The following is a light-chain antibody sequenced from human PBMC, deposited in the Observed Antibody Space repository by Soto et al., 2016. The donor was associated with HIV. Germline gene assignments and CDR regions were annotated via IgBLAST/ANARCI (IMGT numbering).Light chain of an antibody. J-gene: IGKJ3*01. CDR1: QRISNY. Sequence: DIQMTQSPSSLSTSVGDRVTITCRASQRISNYLAWFQQKPGKVPKRLIYAASSLQSGVPSRFSGSGSGTEFTLTIGSPQPEDFATYYCLQHNSYPFTFGPGTKVDIK. CDR3: LQHNSYPFT. CDR2: AAS. V-gene: IGKV1-17*03.